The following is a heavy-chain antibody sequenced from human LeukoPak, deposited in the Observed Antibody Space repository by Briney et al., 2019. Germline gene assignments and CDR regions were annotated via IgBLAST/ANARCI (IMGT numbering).Heavy chain of an antibody. CDR3: ARDRPGSGSYSDY. CDR2: IIPIFGTA. Sequence: SVKVSCKASGGTFSSYAISWVRQAPGQGLEWMGGIIPIFGTANYAQKFQGRVTITADESMSTAYMELSSLRSEDTAVYYCARDRPGSGSYSDYWGQGTLVTVSS. CDR1: GGTFSSYA. D-gene: IGHD3-10*01. V-gene: IGHV1-69*13. J-gene: IGHJ4*02.